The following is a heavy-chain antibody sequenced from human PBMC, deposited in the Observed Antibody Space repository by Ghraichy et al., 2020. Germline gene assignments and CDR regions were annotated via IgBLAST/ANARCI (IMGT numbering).Heavy chain of an antibody. V-gene: IGHV1-2*02. J-gene: IGHJ6*02. CDR1: GYTFTGYY. CDR2: INPNSGGT. D-gene: IGHD6-13*01. CDR3: ASRIAAAAPPSHYYYYGMDV. Sequence: ASVKVSCKASGYTFTGYYMHWVRQAPGQGLEWMGWINPNSGGTNYAQKFQGRVTMTRDTSISTAYMELSRLRSDDTAVYYCASRIAAAAPPSHYYYYGMDVWGQGTMVTVSS.